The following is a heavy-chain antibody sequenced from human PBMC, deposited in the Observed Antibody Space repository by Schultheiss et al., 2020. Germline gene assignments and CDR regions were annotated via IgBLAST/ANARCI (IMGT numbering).Heavy chain of an antibody. Sequence: GSLRLSCAASGFTFSSYWMHWVRQAPGKGLVWVSRINSDGSSTSYADSVKGRFTISRDNAKNTLYLQMNSLRAEDTAVYYCARRLGRMPRYGPPLVWGQGTLVTVSS. CDR2: INSDGSST. D-gene: IGHD2-15*01. J-gene: IGHJ4*02. V-gene: IGHV3-74*01. CDR1: GFTFSSYW. CDR3: ARRLGRMPRYGPPLV.